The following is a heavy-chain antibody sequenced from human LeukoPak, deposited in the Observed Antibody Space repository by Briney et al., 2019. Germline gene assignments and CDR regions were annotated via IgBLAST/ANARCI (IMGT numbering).Heavy chain of an antibody. CDR3: ARDLSSTSNWELDY. CDR1: GYIITDYY. V-gene: IGHV1-2*06. CDR2: INPNSGGT. J-gene: IGHJ4*02. Sequence: ASVKVSCKASGYIITDYYRHGVQQAPGQGLKWMGRINPNSGGTNDAQNFQGRVTMTRDTSISTAYMELSRLRSDDTAVYYCARDLSSTSNWELDYWGQGTLVTVSS. D-gene: IGHD7-27*01.